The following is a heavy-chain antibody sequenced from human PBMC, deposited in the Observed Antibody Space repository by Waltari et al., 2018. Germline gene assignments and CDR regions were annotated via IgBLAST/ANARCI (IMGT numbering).Heavy chain of an antibody. V-gene: IGHV3-48*03. D-gene: IGHD2-2*01. CDR1: GFSFSSYE. CDR3: VRDGLGSGRTRVDV. J-gene: IGHJ6*02. Sequence: EAQLVESGGGLVQPGGSLRLSCAASGFSFSSYEMNWVRQAPGKGLEWISYISDSDNSKFYVESVKGRFTVSRDNAKNSLHLEMNSLRAEDTATYYCVRDGLGSGRTRVDVWGQGTTVIVSS. CDR2: ISDSDNSK.